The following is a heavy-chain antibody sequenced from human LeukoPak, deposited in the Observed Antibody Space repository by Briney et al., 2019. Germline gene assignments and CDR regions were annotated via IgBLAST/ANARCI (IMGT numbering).Heavy chain of an antibody. CDR1: VTNAW. CDR3: AKDLYGGYVRYWFDP. J-gene: IGHJ5*02. CDR2: ISGSGGST. Sequence: SGGSLRLSCAGSVTNAWMSWVRQAPGRGLEWVSAISGSGGSTYYADSVKGRFTISRDNSKNTLYLQMNSLRAEDTAVYYCAKDLYGGYVRYWFDPWGQGTLVTVSS. D-gene: IGHD5-12*01. V-gene: IGHV3-23*01.